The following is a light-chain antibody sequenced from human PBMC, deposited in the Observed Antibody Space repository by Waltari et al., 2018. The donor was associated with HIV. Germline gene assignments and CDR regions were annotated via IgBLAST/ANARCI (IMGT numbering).Light chain of an antibody. CDR3: QQSYFSPT. V-gene: IGKV1-39*01. Sequence: DIQMTQSPSSLSSSIVYRVKITCRASQNVKNYLNWYQQKPGQAPKILIYTATILHTGVPSRFSGSGSGTDFTLTITNLQPEDFAVYFCQQSYFSPTFGPGTTVDTK. CDR2: TAT. J-gene: IGKJ3*01. CDR1: QNVKNY.